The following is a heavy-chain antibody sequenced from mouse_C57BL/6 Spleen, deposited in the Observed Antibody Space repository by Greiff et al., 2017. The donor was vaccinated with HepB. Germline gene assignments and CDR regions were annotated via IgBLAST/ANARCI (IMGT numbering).Heavy chain of an antibody. J-gene: IGHJ2*01. CDR3: ARFLYYDYDGHYFDY. CDR1: GYTFTSYG. CDR2: IYPRSGNT. Sequence: QVQLKQSGAELARPGASVKLSCKASGYTFTSYGISWVKQRTGQGLEWIGEIYPRSGNTYYNEKFKGKATLTADKSSSTAYMELRSLTSEDSAVYFCARFLYYDYDGHYFDYWGQGTTLTVSS. V-gene: IGHV1-81*01. D-gene: IGHD2-4*01.